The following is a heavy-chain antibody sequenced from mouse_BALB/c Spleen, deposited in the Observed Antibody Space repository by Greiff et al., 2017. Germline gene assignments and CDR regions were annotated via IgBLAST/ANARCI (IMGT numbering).Heavy chain of an antibody. CDR2: ISNGGGST. J-gene: IGHJ2*01. Sequence: EVKVVESGGGLVQPGGSLKLSCAASGFTFSSYTMSWVRQTPEKRLEWVAYISNGGGSTYYPDTVKGRFTISRDNAKNTLYLQMSSLKSEDTAMYYCARHEYDGNYFDYWGQGTTLTVSS. D-gene: IGHD2-4*01. V-gene: IGHV5-12-2*01. CDR1: GFTFSSYT. CDR3: ARHEYDGNYFDY.